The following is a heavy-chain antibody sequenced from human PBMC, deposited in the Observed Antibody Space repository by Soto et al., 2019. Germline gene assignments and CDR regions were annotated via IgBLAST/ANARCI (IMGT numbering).Heavy chain of an antibody. D-gene: IGHD3-16*01. J-gene: IGHJ6*02. CDR2: INPNSGGT. V-gene: IGHV1-2*04. CDR3: ARDLCHYGCHRNYYYGMDV. Sequence: ASVKVSCKASGYTFTGYYMHWVRQAPGQGLEWMGWINPNSGGTNYAQKFQGWVTMTRDTSISTAYMELSRLRSDDTAVYYCARDLCHYGCHRNYYYGMDVWGQGTTVTVSS. CDR1: GYTFTGYY.